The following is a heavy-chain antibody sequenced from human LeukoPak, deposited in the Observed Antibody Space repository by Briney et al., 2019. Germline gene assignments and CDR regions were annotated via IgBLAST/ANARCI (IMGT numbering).Heavy chain of an antibody. CDR2: ISGSNGNT. CDR3: ARSGRGTYYYFDL. D-gene: IGHD5-12*01. V-gene: IGHV1-18*01. Sequence: ASVKLSCKASSYTFTRYGISWVRQAPGQGLEWMGWISGSNGNTNYAQKFLGRVTMTADTSTSTAYMELRSLTSDDTAVYYCARSGRGTYYYFDLWGQGTLVTVSS. J-gene: IGHJ4*02. CDR1: SYTFTRYG.